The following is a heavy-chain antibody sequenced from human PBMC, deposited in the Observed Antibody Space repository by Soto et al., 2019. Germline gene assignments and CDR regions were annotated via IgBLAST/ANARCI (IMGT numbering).Heavy chain of an antibody. CDR3: ARDLGPFVVGGAFDI. V-gene: IGHV3-20*01. CDR1: GFTFDDYG. D-gene: IGHD1-26*01. Sequence: EVQLVESGRGVVRPGGSLRLSCAASGFTFDDYGMSWVRQAPGKGLEWVSGINWNGGSTGYADSVKGRFTISRDNAKNSLYLQMNSLRAEDTALYHCARDLGPFVVGGAFDIWGQGTMVTVSS. J-gene: IGHJ3*02. CDR2: INWNGGST.